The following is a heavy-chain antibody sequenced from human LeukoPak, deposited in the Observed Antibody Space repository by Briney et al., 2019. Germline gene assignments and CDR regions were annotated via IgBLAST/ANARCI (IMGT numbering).Heavy chain of an antibody. CDR1: GDSMNNYY. D-gene: IGHD3-10*01. Sequence: SETLSLTCTVSGDSMNNYYWSWIRQPPGKGLEWIGNINYSGSTNSNPSLKSRATISVDMARKHFFLDLSSVTAADTAVYYCARAVHYSGTSDQYTGGWYYFDFWGQGTLVTVSS. CDR2: INYSGST. CDR3: ARAVHYSGTSDQYTGGWYYFDF. J-gene: IGHJ4*02. V-gene: IGHV4-59*01.